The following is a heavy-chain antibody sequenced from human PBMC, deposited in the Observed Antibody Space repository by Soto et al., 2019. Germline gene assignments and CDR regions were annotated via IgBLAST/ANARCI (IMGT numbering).Heavy chain of an antibody. CDR3: ARGFATTGYLVDC. CDR1: GFTCSNYA. Sequence: PWGSLRLSCAASGFTCSNYAMTWFRQAPGKGLQWVSAISGSGSSTKYADSVKGRFTISRDNSKSTLSLQMNSLRGEDTAVYFCARGFATTGYLVDCCGQGTLVTVSS. CDR2: ISGSGSST. V-gene: IGHV3-23*01. D-gene: IGHD3-9*01. J-gene: IGHJ4*02.